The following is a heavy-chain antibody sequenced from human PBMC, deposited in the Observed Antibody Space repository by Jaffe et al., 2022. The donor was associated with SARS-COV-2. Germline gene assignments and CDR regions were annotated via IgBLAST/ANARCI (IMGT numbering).Heavy chain of an antibody. CDR3: AKGGYSSSWYSDY. D-gene: IGHD6-13*01. CDR1: GFTFDDYA. Sequence: EVQLVESGGVVVQPGGSLRLSCAASGFTFDDYAMHWVRQAPGKGLEWVSLISWDGGSTYYADSVKGRFTISRDNSKNSLYLQMNSLRAEDTALYYCAKGGYSSSWYSDYWGQGTLVTVSS. J-gene: IGHJ4*02. V-gene: IGHV3-43D*03. CDR2: ISWDGGST.